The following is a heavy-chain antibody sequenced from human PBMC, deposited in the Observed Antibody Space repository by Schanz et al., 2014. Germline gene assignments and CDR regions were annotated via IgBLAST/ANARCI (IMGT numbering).Heavy chain of an antibody. D-gene: IGHD3-10*01. Sequence: VQLLQFGGGVVQPGRSLRLSCAASGFTFSSYWMSWVRQAPGKGLEWVANIKQHGNEKYYVDSVKGRFTISRDNAKISLYLQMNSLRGEDTAVYYCARDNYYGSGSCAYWGQGTLVTVSS. CDR2: IKQHGNEK. CDR3: ARDNYYGSGSCAY. J-gene: IGHJ4*02. V-gene: IGHV3-7*04. CDR1: GFTFSSYW.